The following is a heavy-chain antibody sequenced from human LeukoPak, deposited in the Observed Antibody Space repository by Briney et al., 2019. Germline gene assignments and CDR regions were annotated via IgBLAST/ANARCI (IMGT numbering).Heavy chain of an antibody. CDR1: GGSISSYY. Sequence: PSETLSLTCTVSGGSISSYYWSWIRQPPGKGLEWIGYIYYSGSTNYNPSLKSRVTISVDTSKNQFSLKLSSVTAADTAVYYCARAPITMIVVGWAFDIWGQGTMVTVSS. V-gene: IGHV4-59*01. CDR2: IYYSGST. J-gene: IGHJ3*02. CDR3: ARAPITMIVVGWAFDI. D-gene: IGHD3-22*01.